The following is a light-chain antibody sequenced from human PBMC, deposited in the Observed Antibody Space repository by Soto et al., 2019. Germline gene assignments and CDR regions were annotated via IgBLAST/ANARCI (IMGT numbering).Light chain of an antibody. CDR3: TSYTSISTYV. J-gene: IGLJ1*01. CDR1: SSDIGTYNY. V-gene: IGLV2-14*01. CDR2: EVT. Sequence: QSVLTQPASVSGSPGQSITISCTGISSDIGTYNYVSWYQQHPGKAPKIIIYEVTNRPSGVSNRFSGSKSGNTASLTISGLQAEDEADYYCTSYTSISTYVFGTGTKVTVL.